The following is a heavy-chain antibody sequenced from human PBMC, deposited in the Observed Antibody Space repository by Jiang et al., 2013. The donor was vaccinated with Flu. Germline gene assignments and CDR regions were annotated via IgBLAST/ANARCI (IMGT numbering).Heavy chain of an antibody. CDR2: IIPIFDIA. CDR1: GGSFNNSG. D-gene: IGHD6-19*01. Sequence: EVKKPGSSVKVXCKASGGSFNNSGISWVRQAPGQGLEWMGWIIPIFDIARYAQKFQDRVTITADKSTNTAYMELSSLRSEDTAVYYCVRDVGPGTAVDLGDLSGYGMDVWGQGTTVTVSS. CDR3: VRDVGPGTAVDLGDLSGYGMDV. V-gene: IGHV1-69*17. J-gene: IGHJ6*02.